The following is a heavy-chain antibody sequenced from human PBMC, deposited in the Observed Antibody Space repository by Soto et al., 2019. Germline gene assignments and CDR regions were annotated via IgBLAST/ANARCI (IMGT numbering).Heavy chain of an antibody. D-gene: IGHD3-10*01. CDR2: IHYSGST. V-gene: IGHV4-61*08. J-gene: IGHJ6*02. CDR3: ARSPNYYYYGFDV. CDR1: GGSVSSGDYF. Sequence: NPSETLSLTCTVSGGSVSSGDYFWSWLRQSPGKRLEWIAYIHYSGSTNYNPSPKSRATISVDTSKSQVSLTLTSMTAADAALYYCARSPNYYYYGFDVWGQGTAVTVSS.